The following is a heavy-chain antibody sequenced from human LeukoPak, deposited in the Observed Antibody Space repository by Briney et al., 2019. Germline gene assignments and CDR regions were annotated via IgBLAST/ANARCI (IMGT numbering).Heavy chain of an antibody. J-gene: IGHJ4*02. CDR3: AKASDYDFGEAY. CDR1: GFTFSSYA. Sequence: GGSLRLSCAASGFTFSSYAMSWVRQAQGKGLEWVSAISGSGGSTYYADSVKGRFTISRDNSKNTLYLQMNSLRAEDTAVYYCAKASDYDFGEAYWGQGTLVTVSS. D-gene: IGHD3-3*01. V-gene: IGHV3-23*01. CDR2: ISGSGGST.